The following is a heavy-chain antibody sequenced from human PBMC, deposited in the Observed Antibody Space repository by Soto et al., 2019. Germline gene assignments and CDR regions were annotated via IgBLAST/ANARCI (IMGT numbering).Heavy chain of an antibody. V-gene: IGHV3-48*01. CDR3: ARHRAAYYEDY. J-gene: IGHJ4*02. CDR1: GFTFSTYG. CDR2: ISGSSSTI. D-gene: IGHD3-9*01. Sequence: EVQLVESGGGLGQPGGSLRLSCAASGFTFSTYGMSWVRQAPGKGLQWLSYISGSSSTIYYADSVKGRFTISRDNAENSLYLQMNSLRAEDTAVYYCARHRAAYYEDYWGQGTLVTVSS.